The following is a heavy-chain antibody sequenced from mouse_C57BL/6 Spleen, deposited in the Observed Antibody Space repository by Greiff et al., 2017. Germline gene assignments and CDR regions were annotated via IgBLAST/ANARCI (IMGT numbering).Heavy chain of an antibody. D-gene: IGHD2-4*01. CDR3: ARQIYYDYPYAMDY. J-gene: IGHJ4*01. CDR2: IYPGDGDT. CDR1: GYAFSSSW. Sequence: QVQLQQSGPELVKPGASVKISCKASGYAFSSSWMNWVKQRPGKGLEWIGRIYPGDGDTNYNGKFKGKATLTADKSSSTAYMQRSSLTSEDSAVYFCARQIYYDYPYAMDYWGQGTSVTVAS. V-gene: IGHV1-82*01.